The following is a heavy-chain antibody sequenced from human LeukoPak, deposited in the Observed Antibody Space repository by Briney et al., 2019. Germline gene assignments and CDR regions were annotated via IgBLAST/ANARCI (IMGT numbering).Heavy chain of an antibody. CDR2: ISYDGSNK. D-gene: IGHD6-19*01. J-gene: IGHJ5*02. CDR3: ARAPSSSGWYLGWFDP. CDR1: GFTFSSYA. V-gene: IGHV3-30*04. Sequence: GGSLRLPCAASGFTFSSYAMSWVRQVPGKGLEWVAVISYDGSNKYYADSVKGRFTISRDNSKNTLYLQMNSLRAEDTAVYYCARAPSSSGWYLGWFDPWGQGTLVTVSS.